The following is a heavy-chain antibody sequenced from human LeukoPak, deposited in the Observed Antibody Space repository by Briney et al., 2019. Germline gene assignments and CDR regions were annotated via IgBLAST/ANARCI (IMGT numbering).Heavy chain of an antibody. J-gene: IGHJ6*02. V-gene: IGHV1-69*04. CDR2: IIPILGIA. CDR3: ARGVVATTYYYYGMDV. D-gene: IGHD5-12*01. Sequence: ASVKVSCKASGGTFSSYAISWVRQAPGQGLEWMGRIIPILGIANYAQKFQGRVTITADKSTSTAYMELSSLRSEDTAVYYCARGVVATTYYYYGMDVWGQGTTVTVSS. CDR1: GGTFSSYA.